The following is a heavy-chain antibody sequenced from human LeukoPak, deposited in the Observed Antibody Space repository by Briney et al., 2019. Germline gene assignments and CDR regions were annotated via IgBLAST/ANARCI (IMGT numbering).Heavy chain of an antibody. CDR2: ISGSGGST. CDR3: AKVPGRSVLMVYAIF. Sequence: GGSLRLSCAASGFTFSSYAMSWVRQPPGKGLEWVSAISGSGGSTYYADSVKGRFTISRDNSKNTLYLQMNSLSAEDTAVYYCAKVPGRSVLMVYAIFWGQGTLVTVSS. J-gene: IGHJ4*02. D-gene: IGHD2-8*01. CDR1: GFTFSSYA. V-gene: IGHV3-23*01.